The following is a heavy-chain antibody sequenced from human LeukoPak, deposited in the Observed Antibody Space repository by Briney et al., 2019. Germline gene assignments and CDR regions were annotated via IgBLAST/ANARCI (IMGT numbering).Heavy chain of an antibody. J-gene: IGHJ4*02. V-gene: IGHV6-1*01. CDR3: VRGGYSYGFDYFDN. CDR2: TYYRSKWYN. Sequence: SQTLSLTCAISGDSFFSNTAAWSWIRQSPSRGLEWLGRTYYRSKWYNDYAVSVKSRITISPDTSKNQFSLQLKFVTPEDTAVYYCVRGGYSYGFDYFDNWGQGTLVTVSS. D-gene: IGHD5-18*01. CDR1: GDSFFSNTAA.